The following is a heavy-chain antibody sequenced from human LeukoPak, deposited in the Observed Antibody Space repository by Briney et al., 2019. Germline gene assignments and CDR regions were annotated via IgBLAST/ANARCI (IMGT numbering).Heavy chain of an antibody. V-gene: IGHV4-34*01. D-gene: IGHD3-22*01. CDR2: INHSGNT. Sequence: SETLSLTCAVYGGSFSGYYWRWIRQPPGKGLEWIGEINHSGNTNYNPSLKSRVTISVDTSKNQFSLKLSSVTAADTAVYYCARGAHITMIVVVKKYYFDYWGQGTLVTVSS. CDR3: ARGAHITMIVVVKKYYFDY. J-gene: IGHJ4*02. CDR1: GGSFSGYY.